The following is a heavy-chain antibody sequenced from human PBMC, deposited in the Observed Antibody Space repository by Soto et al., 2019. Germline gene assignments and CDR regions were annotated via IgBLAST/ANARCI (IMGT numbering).Heavy chain of an antibody. V-gene: IGHV3-23*01. D-gene: IGHD6-13*01. Sequence: EVQLLESGGGLVQPGGSLRLSCTASGFTFNSHAMTWVRQAPGKGLEWVSGLSDSGSSTYYADSVKGRFTISRDNFMNTVYLQMNTQRVEDTAVYYCAKVSSSWYSGFFDLWGQGTRVTVSS. CDR3: AKVSSSWYSGFFDL. J-gene: IGHJ4*02. CDR2: LSDSGSST. CDR1: GFTFNSHA.